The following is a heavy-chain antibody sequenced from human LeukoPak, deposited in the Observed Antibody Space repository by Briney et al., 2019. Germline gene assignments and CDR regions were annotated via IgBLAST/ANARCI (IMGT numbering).Heavy chain of an antibody. D-gene: IGHD6-13*01. V-gene: IGHV1-18*01. CDR3: ARDIAAAGN. J-gene: IGHJ4*02. CDR2: ISTYNGNT. Sequence: ASVKVSCKASGYTFTTYGLSWVRQAPGQGLEWMGWISTYNGNTNYAQKFQGRVTMTTDTSTSTAYMELRSLRSDDTAVYYCARDIAAAGNWGQGTLVTVSS. CDR1: GYTFTTYG.